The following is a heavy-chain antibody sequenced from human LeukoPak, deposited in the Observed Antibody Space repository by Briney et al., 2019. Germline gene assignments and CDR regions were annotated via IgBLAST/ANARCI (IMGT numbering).Heavy chain of an antibody. CDR3: AILTSTFDY. Sequence: SETLSLTCTVSGDSINTYYWSWIRQPPGRGLEWIGSIHYSGSTSYNPSLRSRVTISVDTSKNQFSLKLSSVTAADTAVYYCAILTSTFDYWGQGTLVTASS. V-gene: IGHV4-59*08. D-gene: IGHD1-26*01. CDR1: GDSINTYY. J-gene: IGHJ4*02. CDR2: IHYSGST.